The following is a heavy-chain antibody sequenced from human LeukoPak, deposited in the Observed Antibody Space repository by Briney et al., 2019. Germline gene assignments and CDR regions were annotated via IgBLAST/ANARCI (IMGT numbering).Heavy chain of an antibody. Sequence: ASVKVSCKASGYTFTGYYMHWVRQAPGQGLEWIGRINPNSGGRNYAQKFQGRVTMTRDTSISTAYLELTRLTSDDTAVYYCARAMEMATIWYDSWGQGTLVTVSS. D-gene: IGHD5-24*01. V-gene: IGHV1-2*06. CDR2: INPNSGGR. J-gene: IGHJ4*02. CDR3: ARAMEMATIWYDS. CDR1: GYTFTGYY.